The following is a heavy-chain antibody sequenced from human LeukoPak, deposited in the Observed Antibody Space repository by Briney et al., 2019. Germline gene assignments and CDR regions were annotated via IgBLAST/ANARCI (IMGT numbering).Heavy chain of an antibody. CDR2: IYHSGST. CDR3: ARAPYYDFWSGYEYDY. D-gene: IGHD3-3*01. J-gene: IGHJ4*02. V-gene: IGHV4-38-2*02. CDR1: GYSISSGYY. Sequence: PSETLSLTCTVSGYSISSGYYWGWIRQPPGKGLEWIGSIYHSGSTYYNPSLKSRVTISVDTSKNQFSLKLSSVTAADTAVYYCARAPYYDFWSGYEYDYWGQGTLVTVSS.